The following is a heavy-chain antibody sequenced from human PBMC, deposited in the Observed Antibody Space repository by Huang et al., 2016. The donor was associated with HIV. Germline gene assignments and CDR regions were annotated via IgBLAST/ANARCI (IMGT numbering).Heavy chain of an antibody. CDR2: IRGRGGNT. D-gene: IGHD3-3*01. CDR1: GFTFNSYA. V-gene: IGHV3-23*01. J-gene: IGHJ6*02. CDR3: SRDDFWSGYSDYYGLDV. Sequence: EVQLLESGGGLVQPGGSLRLSCEASGFTFNSYAMSWVRRAPGKGVEWVSAIRGRGGNTYYADSVKGRFTISRDNSKNTLFLQMSGLRAEDTAVYYCSRDDFWSGYSDYYGLDVWGQGTTVTVSS.